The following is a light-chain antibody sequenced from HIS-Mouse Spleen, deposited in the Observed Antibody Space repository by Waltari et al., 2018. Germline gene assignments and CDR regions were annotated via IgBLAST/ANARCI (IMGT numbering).Light chain of an antibody. V-gene: IGLV3-10*01. CDR2: EDS. CDR1: ALPKKY. CDR3: YSTDSSGNHRV. Sequence: SYELTQPPSVSVSPGQTARITCPGDALPKKYAYWYQQKSGQAPVLVLYEDSKRPSGIPWRFSGSSSGTRATWTISGAQVEDEADYYCYSTDSSGNHRVFGGGTKLTVL. J-gene: IGLJ2*01.